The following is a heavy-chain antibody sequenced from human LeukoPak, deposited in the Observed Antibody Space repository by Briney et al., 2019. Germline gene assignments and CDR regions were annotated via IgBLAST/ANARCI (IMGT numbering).Heavy chain of an antibody. V-gene: IGHV3-30*03. CDR2: ISYDGSNK. D-gene: IGHD3-22*01. CDR1: GFTFSSYG. J-gene: IGHJ3*02. CDR3: ATTYYYDSSGWEAFDI. Sequence: GRSLRLSCAASGFTFSSYGMHWVRQAPGKGLVWVAVISYDGSNKYYADSVKGRFTISRDNSKNTLYLQMNSLRAEDTAVYYCATTYYYDSSGWEAFDIWGQGTMVTVPS.